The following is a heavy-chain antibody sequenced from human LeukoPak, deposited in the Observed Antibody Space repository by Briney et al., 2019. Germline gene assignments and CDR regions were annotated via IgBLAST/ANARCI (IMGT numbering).Heavy chain of an antibody. D-gene: IGHD1-14*01. CDR1: GSSISSYY. CDR3: ARLFRMDLYYFDY. Sequence: SETLSLTCTVSGSSISSYYWNWIRQPPGKGLEWIGYIYYSGSTDYNPSLKSRVTISVDTSKNQFSLRLSSVTAADTAVYYCARLFRMDLYYFDYWGQGTLVTVSS. J-gene: IGHJ4*02. CDR2: IYYSGST. V-gene: IGHV4-59*08.